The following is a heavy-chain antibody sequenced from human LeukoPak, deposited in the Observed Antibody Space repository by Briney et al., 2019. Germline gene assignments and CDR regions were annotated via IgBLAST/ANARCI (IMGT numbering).Heavy chain of an antibody. CDR1: GYTFTGYY. Sequence: ASMKVSCKASGYTFTGYYMHWVRQAPGQGLEWMGWINPNSGGTNYAQKFQGRVTMTRDTSISTAYMELSRLRSDDTAVYYCARGVLMVYAVNYYYYGMDVWGQGTTVTVSS. CDR3: ARGVLMVYAVNYYYYGMDV. J-gene: IGHJ6*02. D-gene: IGHD2-8*01. V-gene: IGHV1-2*02. CDR2: INPNSGGT.